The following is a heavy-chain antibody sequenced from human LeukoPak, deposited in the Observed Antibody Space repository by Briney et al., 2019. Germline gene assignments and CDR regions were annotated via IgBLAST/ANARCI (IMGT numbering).Heavy chain of an antibody. J-gene: IGHJ4*02. V-gene: IGHV1-46*01. CDR2: INPSGGST. CDR3: ARDSVPFSSGWYYIFDY. CDR1: GYTFTSYY. Sequence: ASVKVSCKASGYTFTSYYMHWVRQAPGQGLKWMGIINPSGGSTSYAQKFQGRVTMTRDTSTSTVYMELSSLRSEDTAVYYCARDSVPFSSGWYYIFDYWGQGTLVTVSS. D-gene: IGHD6-19*01.